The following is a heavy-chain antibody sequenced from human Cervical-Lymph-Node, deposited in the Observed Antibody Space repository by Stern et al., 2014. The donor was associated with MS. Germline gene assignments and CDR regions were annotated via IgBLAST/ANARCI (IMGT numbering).Heavy chain of an antibody. J-gene: IGHJ4*02. Sequence: QVQLVESGAEVRKPGSSVTVSCKASGGSFITHAFAWVRPVPGHGPEWVGGIIPLFGSAHSAQKFRGRVTLFADKSTATVSMELRNLRSEDTAVYYCATDGEMTTIGLQYWGQGTLVTVSS. D-gene: IGHD5-24*01. CDR2: IIPLFGSA. V-gene: IGHV1-69*06. CDR1: GGSFITHA. CDR3: ATDGEMTTIGLQY.